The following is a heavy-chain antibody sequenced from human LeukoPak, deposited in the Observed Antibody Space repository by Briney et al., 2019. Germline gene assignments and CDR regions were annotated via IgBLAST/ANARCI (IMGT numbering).Heavy chain of an antibody. CDR2: IQYDGNNI. CDR1: GFTFSSYG. CDR3: AKDERVYGTNAGTLLDY. J-gene: IGHJ4*02. V-gene: IGHV3-30*02. D-gene: IGHD4/OR15-4a*01. Sequence: GGSLRLSCAASGFTFSSYGMHWVRQASGKGLELVAFIQYDGNNIYYADSVKGRFAISRDDSKNTLYLEMNSLRPEDTALYYCAKDERVYGTNAGTLLDYWGQGTLVSVSS.